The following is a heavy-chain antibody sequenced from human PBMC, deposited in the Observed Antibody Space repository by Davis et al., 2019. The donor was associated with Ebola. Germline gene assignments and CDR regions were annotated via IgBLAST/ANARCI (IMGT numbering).Heavy chain of an antibody. Sequence: GESLKISCKVFGYTFNNYWIAWVRQIPGKGLEWMGIIYPGDSDIRYSPSFQGQVTISAEKSIKTAYLQWSSLKASDTAIYYCARQGYSYGKPDYWGQGTLVTVSS. J-gene: IGHJ4*02. CDR2: IYPGDSDI. D-gene: IGHD5-18*01. V-gene: IGHV5-51*01. CDR1: GYTFNNYW. CDR3: ARQGYSYGKPDY.